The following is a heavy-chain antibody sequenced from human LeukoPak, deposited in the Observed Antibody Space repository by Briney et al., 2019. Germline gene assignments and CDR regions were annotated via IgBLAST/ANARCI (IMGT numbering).Heavy chain of an antibody. D-gene: IGHD3-16*01. J-gene: IGHJ3*02. Sequence: ASVTVSCKASGYTFTSYGISWVRQAPGQGPGQGLEWMGWISPYNGNTNYAQKLQGRVTMTTDTSTSTAYMELRSLRSDDTAVYYCAREGTSLGAGYDGFDIWGQGTMVTVSS. CDR2: ISPYNGNT. V-gene: IGHV1-18*01. CDR3: AREGTSLGAGYDGFDI. CDR1: GYTFTSYG.